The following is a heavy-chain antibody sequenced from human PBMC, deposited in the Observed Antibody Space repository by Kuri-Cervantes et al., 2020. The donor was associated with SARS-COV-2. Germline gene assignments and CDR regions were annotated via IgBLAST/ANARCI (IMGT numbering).Heavy chain of an antibody. CDR3: VSETSGVLDS. CDR2: INQDGSEK. Sequence: GESLKISCAASGLTFTNSWISWVRQAPGKGLEWVANINQDGSEKHSVDSVRGRFTISRDDAANSVDLLLISLRVEDTAVYYCVSETSGVLDSWGQGSLVTVSS. CDR1: GLTFTNSW. J-gene: IGHJ4*02. V-gene: IGHV3-7*01. D-gene: IGHD2-8*01.